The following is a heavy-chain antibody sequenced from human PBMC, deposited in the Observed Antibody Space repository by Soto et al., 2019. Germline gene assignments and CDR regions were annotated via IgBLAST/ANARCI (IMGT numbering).Heavy chain of an antibody. CDR2: IYDSGTT. Sequence: SETLSLTCVVSSYVIESGHYWGWVRQPPGKGLGWVGSIYDSGTTYYNPSLRRRVTISADTSKNQFSLSLTSVTAADTAVYYCARSPQYYTPGSSPFDYWGPGTMVTVSS. CDR1: SYVIESGHY. V-gene: IGHV4-38-2*01. D-gene: IGHD3-3*01. J-gene: IGHJ4*03. CDR3: ARSPQYYTPGSSPFDY.